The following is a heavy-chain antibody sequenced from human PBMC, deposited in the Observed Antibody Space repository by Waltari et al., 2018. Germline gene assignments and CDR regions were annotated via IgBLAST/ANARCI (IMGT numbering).Heavy chain of an antibody. J-gene: IGHJ6*02. CDR2: ISYDGSNK. CDR1: GFTFSSYA. Sequence: QVQLVESGGGVVQPGRSLRLSCAASGFTFSSYAMHWVRQAPGKGLEWVAVISYDGSNKYYADAVKGRFTSSRDNSKNTLYLQMNSLRAEDTDVYYCARDLLMVRGVIANYYYYGMDVWGQGTTVTVSS. CDR3: ARDLLMVRGVIANYYYYGMDV. V-gene: IGHV3-30*01. D-gene: IGHD3-10*01.